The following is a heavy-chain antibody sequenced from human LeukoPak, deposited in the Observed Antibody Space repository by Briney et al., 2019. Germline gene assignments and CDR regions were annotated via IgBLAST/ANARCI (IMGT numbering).Heavy chain of an antibody. D-gene: IGHD6-13*01. J-gene: IGHJ4*02. Sequence: SQTLSLTCAISGDSVSSNSAAWNWIRQSPSRGLEWLGRTYYRSKWYNDYAVSVKSRITINPDTSKNQFSLQLNSVTPEDTAVSYCARESVGSSHPHATKNYFDYWGQGTLVTVSS. CDR1: GDSVSSNSAA. V-gene: IGHV6-1*01. CDR2: TYYRSKWYN. CDR3: ARESVGSSHPHATKNYFDY.